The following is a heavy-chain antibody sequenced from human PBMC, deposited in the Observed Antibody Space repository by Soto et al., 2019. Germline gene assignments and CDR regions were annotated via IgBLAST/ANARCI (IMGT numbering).Heavy chain of an antibody. Sequence: VRLVESGGGVTRPGGSLRLSCEASGFRIDDYGFTWVRQRPGKGLEWVSGINWNGESTGYADSVKGRFTISRDNAKNSLYLQMKSLTVEDSALYLCARGGYAAGDFSGNFDYWGRGALVTVSS. J-gene: IGHJ4*02. CDR3: ARGGYAAGDFSGNFDY. D-gene: IGHD3-16*02. CDR1: GFRIDDYG. CDR2: INWNGEST. V-gene: IGHV3-20*01.